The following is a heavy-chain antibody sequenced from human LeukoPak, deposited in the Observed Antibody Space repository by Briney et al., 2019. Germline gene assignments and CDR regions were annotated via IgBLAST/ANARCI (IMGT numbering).Heavy chain of an antibody. D-gene: IGHD3-22*01. CDR2: ISYDGSNK. J-gene: IGHJ4*02. Sequence: GGSLRLSCAATGFTFSNFAMHWVRQAPGKGLEWVAVISYDGSNKYYADSVKGRFTISRDNSKNTLYLQMNSLRAEDTAVYYCAKPLYVSTMIVVVIDYWGQGTLVTVSS. CDR3: AKPLYVSTMIVVVIDY. V-gene: IGHV3-30*18. CDR1: GFTFSNFA.